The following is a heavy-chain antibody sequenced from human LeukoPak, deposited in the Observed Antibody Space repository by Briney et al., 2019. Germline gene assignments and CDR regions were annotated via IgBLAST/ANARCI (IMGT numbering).Heavy chain of an antibody. Sequence: GGSLRLSCAASGFTFSSYGMHWVRQAPGKGLEWVAVIWYDGSSKYYADSVKGRFTISRDNSKNTMYLQMNSLRAEDTAVYYCARAKGNFAAGGFDYWGQGTLVTVSS. D-gene: IGHD6-13*01. CDR2: IWYDGSSK. J-gene: IGHJ4*02. CDR1: GFTFSSYG. V-gene: IGHV3-33*01. CDR3: ARAKGNFAAGGFDY.